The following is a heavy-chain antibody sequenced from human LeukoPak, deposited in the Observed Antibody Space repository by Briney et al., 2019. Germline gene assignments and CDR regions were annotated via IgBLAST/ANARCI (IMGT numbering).Heavy chain of an antibody. CDR2: MYTGGTT. CDR1: GFTVGGTH. D-gene: IGHD2-21*02. V-gene: IGHV3-53*01. CDR3: AKDEVTAGGGLAS. J-gene: IGHJ5*01. Sequence: GGSLRLSCAASGFTVGGTHMSWVRQAPGKGLEWVSAMYTGGTTYYADSVTGRFTVSRDTSRNTLFLHMDSLRAEDTAVYYCAKDEVTAGGGLASWGQGTLVIVSS.